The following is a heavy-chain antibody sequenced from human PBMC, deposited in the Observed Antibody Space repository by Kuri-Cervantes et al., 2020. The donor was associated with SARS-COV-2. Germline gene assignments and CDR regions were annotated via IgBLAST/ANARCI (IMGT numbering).Heavy chain of an antibody. CDR2: ISSSSSYI. CDR3: ARDYRGWELFDY. CDR1: GFTFGDYA. Sequence: GESLKISCTASGFTFGDYAMSWVRQAPGKGLEWVSSISSSSSYIYYADSVKGRFTISRDNAKNSLYLQMNSLRAEDTAVYYCARDYRGWELFDYWGQGTLVTVSS. J-gene: IGHJ4*02. V-gene: IGHV3-21*01. D-gene: IGHD1-26*01.